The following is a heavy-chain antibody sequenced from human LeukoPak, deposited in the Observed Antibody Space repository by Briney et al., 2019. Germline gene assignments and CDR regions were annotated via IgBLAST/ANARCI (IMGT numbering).Heavy chain of an antibody. CDR2: IYYTGST. J-gene: IGHJ6*03. CDR1: RGSISSYY. D-gene: IGHD2-2*01. V-gene: IGHV4-59*01. Sequence: SETLSLTCSVSRGSISSYYWSWIRQPPGKGLEWIGYIYYTGSTNYNPSLKSRVTISVDTSKNQFSLKLTSVTAADTAVYYCARGDIVLVRVAMGRRTTSYYYMDVWGKGTTVTVSS. CDR3: ARGDIVLVRVAMGRRTTSYYYMDV.